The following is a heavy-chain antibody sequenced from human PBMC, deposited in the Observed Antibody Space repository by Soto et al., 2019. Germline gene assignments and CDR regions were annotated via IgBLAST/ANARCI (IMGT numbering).Heavy chain of an antibody. CDR3: ARSLITGTTTFQH. CDR2: ISSYNGNT. Sequence: QVQLVQSGAEVKKPGASVKVSSKASGYTLTSYGISWERQAPGQGVEWMGWISSYNGNTNYAQKLQGRVTMTTDTSTSTAYMELRSLRSDDTAVYYCARSLITGTTTFQHWGQGTLVTVSS. V-gene: IGHV1-18*01. J-gene: IGHJ1*01. CDR1: GYTLTSYG. D-gene: IGHD1-7*01.